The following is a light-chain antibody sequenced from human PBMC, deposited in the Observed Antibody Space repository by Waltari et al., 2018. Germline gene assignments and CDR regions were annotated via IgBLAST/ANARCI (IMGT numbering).Light chain of an antibody. CDR3: SSYTSSSTLDVV. CDR1: SSDVGGYNY. CDR2: EVS. J-gene: IGLJ2*01. V-gene: IGLV2-14*01. Sequence: QSALTQPASVSGSPGQSITISCPGTSSDVGGYNYASWYQQHPGKAPKLMIYEVSNRPSGVSNRFSGSKSGNTASLTISGLQAEDEADYYCSSYTSSSTLDVVFGGGTKLTVL.